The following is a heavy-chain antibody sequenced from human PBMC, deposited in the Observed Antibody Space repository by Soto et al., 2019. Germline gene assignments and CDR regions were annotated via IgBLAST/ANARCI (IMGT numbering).Heavy chain of an antibody. D-gene: IGHD3-3*01. J-gene: IGHJ2*01. CDR3: AHIAYDFWGGPYWYFDL. CDR1: GFSLSTSGVG. Sequence: QITLKESGPTLVKPTQTLTLTCTFSGFSLSTSGVGVGWIRQPPGKALEWLALIYWDDDKRYSPSLESRLTISNDTSRNQVVLTMTNMYPGDTATYYCAHIAYDFWGGPYWYFDLWGRGTLVTVSS. V-gene: IGHV2-5*02. CDR2: IYWDDDK.